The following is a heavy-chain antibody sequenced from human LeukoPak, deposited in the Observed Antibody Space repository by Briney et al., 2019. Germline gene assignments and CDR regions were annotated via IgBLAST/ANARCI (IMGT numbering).Heavy chain of an antibody. CDR2: ISSSGSTK. D-gene: IGHD6-6*01. Sequence: GGSLRLSCAASGFTFSDYYMSWIRQAPGKGLEWVSYISSSGSTKYYADSVKGRFTISRDNSKNTLYLQMNSLRAEDTAVYYCARSPVHDAFDIWGQGTMVTVSS. CDR1: GFTFSDYY. J-gene: IGHJ3*02. V-gene: IGHV3-11*04. CDR3: ARSPVHDAFDI.